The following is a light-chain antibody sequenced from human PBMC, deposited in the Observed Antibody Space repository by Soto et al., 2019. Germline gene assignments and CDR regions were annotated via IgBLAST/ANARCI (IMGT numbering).Light chain of an antibody. J-gene: IGKJ3*01. CDR2: DAS. CDR1: QSVSSN. Sequence: TQSPSTLSTSVGDRVTITCRASQSVSSNLAWYQQKPGQAPRLLIYDASNRATGIPARFSGSGSGTDFTLTISSLEPEDFAVYYCQQRSNWPPLFGPGTKVDI. CDR3: QQRSNWPPL. V-gene: IGKV3-11*01.